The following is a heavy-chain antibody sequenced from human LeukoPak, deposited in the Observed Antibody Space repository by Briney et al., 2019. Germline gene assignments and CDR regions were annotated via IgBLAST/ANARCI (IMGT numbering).Heavy chain of an antibody. CDR2: INYSGST. Sequence: PSETLSLTCTVSGGSISSSDYYWGWIRQPPGRGLEWIGSINYSGSTYYNPSLKSRVTISVDTSKNQFSLKLSSVTAADTAVYYCAREFATSGPGPDWGQGTLVTVSS. V-gene: IGHV4-39*07. CDR3: AREFATSGPGPD. J-gene: IGHJ4*02. CDR1: GGSISSSDYY. D-gene: IGHD3-10*01.